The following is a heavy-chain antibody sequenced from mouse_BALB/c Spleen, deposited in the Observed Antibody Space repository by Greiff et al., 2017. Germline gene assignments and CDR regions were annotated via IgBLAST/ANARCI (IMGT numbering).Heavy chain of an antibody. CDR2: IYPGDGDT. D-gene: IGHD1-2*01. V-gene: IGHV1-80*01. CDR3: ARATARYFDV. J-gene: IGHJ1*01. Sequence: VQLQQSGAELVRPGSSVKISCKASGYAFSSYWMNWVKQRPGQGLEWIGQIYPGDGDTNYNGKFKGKATLTADKSSSTAYMQLSSLTSEDSAVYFCARATARYFDVWGAGTTVTVSS. CDR1: GYAFSSYW.